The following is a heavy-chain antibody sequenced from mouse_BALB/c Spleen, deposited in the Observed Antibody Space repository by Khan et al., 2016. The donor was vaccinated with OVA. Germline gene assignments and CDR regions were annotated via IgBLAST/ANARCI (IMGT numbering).Heavy chain of an antibody. V-gene: IGHV1S41*01. D-gene: IGHD1-1*01. Sequence: DLVKPGASVKLSCKASGYTFTSYWINWIKQRPGQGLEWIGHIAPGSGSSYYNEMFKGMATLTVDTSSSTAYIQLSSLSSEDSAVYFSAISNYYGRSLYAMDYWGQGTSVTVSS. J-gene: IGHJ4*01. CDR3: AISNYYGRSLYAMDY. CDR1: GYTFTSYW. CDR2: IAPGSGSS.